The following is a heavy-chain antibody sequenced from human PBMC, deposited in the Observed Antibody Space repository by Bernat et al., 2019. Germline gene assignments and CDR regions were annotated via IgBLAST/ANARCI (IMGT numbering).Heavy chain of an antibody. CDR2: ISYDGSNK. CDR3: AKGSGIADY. Sequence: QVQLVESGGGVVQPGRSLRLSCAASGFTFSSYGMHWVRQAPGKGLEWVAVISYDGSNKYYADSVKGRFTISRDNSKNTLYLQMNSPRAEDTAVYYCAKGSGIADYWGQGTLVTVSS. J-gene: IGHJ4*02. V-gene: IGHV3-30*18. CDR1: GFTFSSYG. D-gene: IGHD3-10*01.